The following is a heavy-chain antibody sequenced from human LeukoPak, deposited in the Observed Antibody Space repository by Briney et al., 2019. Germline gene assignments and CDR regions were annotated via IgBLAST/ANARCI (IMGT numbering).Heavy chain of an antibody. CDR1: GGSISYYY. V-gene: IGHV4-59*01. D-gene: IGHD4-17*01. CDR2: IHDTGST. J-gene: IGHJ4*02. Sequence: SETLSLTCTVSGGSISYYYWTWIRQTPGKGLEWIGFIHDTGSTNYNPSLKSRVTISVDTSKSQFFLELTSVTAADTAVYYCSGGPAVTTNDYWGQGTLVTVSS. CDR3: SGGPAVTTNDY.